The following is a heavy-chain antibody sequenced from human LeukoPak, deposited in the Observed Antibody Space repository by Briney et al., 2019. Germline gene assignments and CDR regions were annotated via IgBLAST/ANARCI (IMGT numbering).Heavy chain of an antibody. CDR1: GFTFSSYA. J-gene: IGHJ5*02. V-gene: IGHV3-30*04. D-gene: IGHD3-10*01. CDR3: ARDPYGSGSYLSGGFDP. Sequence: GRSLRLSCAASGFTFSSYAMHWVRQAPGKGLEWVAVISYDGSNKYYADSVKGRFTISRDNSKNTLYLQMNSLRAEATAVYYCARDPYGSGSYLSGGFDPWGQGTLVTVSS. CDR2: ISYDGSNK.